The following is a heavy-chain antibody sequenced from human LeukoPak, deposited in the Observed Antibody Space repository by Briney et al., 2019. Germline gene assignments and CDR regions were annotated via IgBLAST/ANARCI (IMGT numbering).Heavy chain of an antibody. CDR1: GGSIRSHY. J-gene: IGHJ4*02. CDR2: SYYSGST. V-gene: IGHV4-59*11. D-gene: IGHD3-22*01. CDR3: ARDRGEYDSSGYYGYFDY. Sequence: KSSETLSLTCTVSGGSIRSHYWSWIRHPPAKGLELMGYSYYSGSTNYNPSLKRRVTISVDTSKNQFSLKLSSVTAADTAVYYCARDRGEYDSSGYYGYFDYWGQGALVTVSS.